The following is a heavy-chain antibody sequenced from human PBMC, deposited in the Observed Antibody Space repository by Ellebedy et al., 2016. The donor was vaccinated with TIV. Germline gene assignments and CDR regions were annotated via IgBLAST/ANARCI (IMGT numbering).Heavy chain of an antibody. CDR2: IYSGGST. D-gene: IGHD3-22*01. Sequence: GESLKISXAASGFTVSRNYMSWVRQAPGKGLEWVSLIYSGGSTEYADSVKGRFTISRDNFKNTVYLEMNSLRAEDTAMYYCARDLNYHDGAGSWFDGLDIWGQGTVVTVSS. CDR1: GFTVSRNY. J-gene: IGHJ3*02. V-gene: IGHV3-53*01. CDR3: ARDLNYHDGAGSWFDGLDI.